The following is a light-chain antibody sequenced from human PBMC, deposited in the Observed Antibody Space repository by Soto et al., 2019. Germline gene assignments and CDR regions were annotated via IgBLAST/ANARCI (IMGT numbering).Light chain of an antibody. CDR3: SSYTGSSNV. Sequence: VLTQPASVSGSPGQSITISCTGTSSDVGGYNYVSWYQQHPGKAPKLMIYEVSNRPSGVSNRFSGSKSGNTASLTISGLQAEDEADYYCSSYTGSSNVFGTGTKVTVL. CDR1: SSDVGGYNY. V-gene: IGLV2-14*01. J-gene: IGLJ1*01. CDR2: EVS.